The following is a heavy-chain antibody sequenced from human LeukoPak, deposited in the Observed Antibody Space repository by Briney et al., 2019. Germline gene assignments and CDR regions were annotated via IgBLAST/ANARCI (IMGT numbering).Heavy chain of an antibody. Sequence: ASVKVSCKASGGTFSSYVISWVRQAPGQGLEWMGGIIPIFGTANYAQKFQGRVTITADESTSTAYMELSSLRSEDTAVYYCANDYYDSSGYPINWFDPWGQGTLVTVSS. CDR1: GGTFSSYV. V-gene: IGHV1-69*13. J-gene: IGHJ5*02. CDR2: IIPIFGTA. CDR3: ANDYYDSSGYPINWFDP. D-gene: IGHD3-22*01.